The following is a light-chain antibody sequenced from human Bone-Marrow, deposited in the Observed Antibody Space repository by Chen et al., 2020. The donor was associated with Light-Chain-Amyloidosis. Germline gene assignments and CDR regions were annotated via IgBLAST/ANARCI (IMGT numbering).Light chain of an antibody. CDR1: QTISSNY. Sequence: DIVLTQSPGSVSLSPGEGANLSCRASQTISSNYLTWYQQKFGQAPRLLIYGSSSRATGIPDRFTGSGSGTDFTLTINRLEPEDFAMYYCQQYGTSPLTFGGGTKVEIK. V-gene: IGKV3-20*01. CDR3: QQYGTSPLT. J-gene: IGKJ4*01. CDR2: GSS.